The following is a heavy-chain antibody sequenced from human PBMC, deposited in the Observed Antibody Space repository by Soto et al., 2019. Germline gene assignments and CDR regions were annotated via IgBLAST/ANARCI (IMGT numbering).Heavy chain of an antibody. CDR3: ARVRVDYYDSSGYYLFDY. CDR2: IYYSGST. Sequence: PSDTLALACSVSGGSISSVDYYWSWIRQPPGKVLERIGYIYYSGSTYYNPSLKSRVTISVDTSKNQFSLKLSSVTAADTAVYYCARVRVDYYDSSGYYLFDYWGQGTLVTVSS. D-gene: IGHD3-22*01. V-gene: IGHV4-30-4*02. J-gene: IGHJ4*02. CDR1: GGSISSVDYY.